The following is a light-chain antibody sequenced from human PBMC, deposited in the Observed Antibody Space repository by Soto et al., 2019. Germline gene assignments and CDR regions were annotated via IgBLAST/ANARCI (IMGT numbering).Light chain of an antibody. CDR3: QQYYDWPIT. J-gene: IGKJ5*01. Sequence: EIVLTQSPGTLSLSPGERATLSCRASQSVSSNYVAWYQQKPGQAPRLLIHGASSRATGIPDRFSGSGSGTDFTLTISSLQSEDFAVYYCQQYYDWPITFGQGTRRRL. CDR1: QSVSSNY. CDR2: GAS. V-gene: IGKV3-20*01.